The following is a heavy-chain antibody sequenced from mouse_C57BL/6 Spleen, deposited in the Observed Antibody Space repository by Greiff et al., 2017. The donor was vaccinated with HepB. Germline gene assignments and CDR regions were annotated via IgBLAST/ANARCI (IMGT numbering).Heavy chain of an antibody. CDR3: AREVTPLLAY. CDR2: ISDGGSYT. J-gene: IGHJ3*01. CDR1: GFTFSSYA. Sequence: EVQLVESGGGLVKPGGSLKLSCAASGFTFSSYAMSWVRQTPEKRLEWVATISDGGSYTYYPDNVKGRVTISRDNAKNNLYRQMSNLKSEDTAMYDCAREVTPLLAYWGQGTLVTVAA. D-gene: IGHD2-2*01. V-gene: IGHV5-4*01.